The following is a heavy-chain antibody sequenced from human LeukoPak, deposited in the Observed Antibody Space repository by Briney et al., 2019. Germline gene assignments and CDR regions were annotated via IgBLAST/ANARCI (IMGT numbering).Heavy chain of an antibody. CDR1: GGSISSGGYS. J-gene: IGHJ4*02. V-gene: IGHV4-30-2*01. CDR2: IYHSGST. CDR3: AGESGYGDYYDY. D-gene: IGHD4-17*01. Sequence: SQTLSLTCAVSGGSISSGGYSWSWIRQPPGKGLEWIGYIYHSGSTYYNPSLKSRVTISVDRSKNQFSLKLSSVTAADTAVYYCAGESGYGDYYDYWGQGTLVTVSS.